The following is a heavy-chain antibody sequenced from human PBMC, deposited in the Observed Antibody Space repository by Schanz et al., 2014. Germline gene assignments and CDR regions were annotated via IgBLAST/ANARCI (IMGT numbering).Heavy chain of an antibody. CDR2: IIPFLDRT. V-gene: IGHV1-69*04. Sequence: QVPLVQSGFEVKKPGSSVKVSCRASGDTFSNYAINWVRQAPGQGLEWMGRIIPFLDRTNHAQRFQGRVTITADKSTSTAYIDLRSLRSEDPALYYCAREVGSSRSFDSWGQGPLVTVSS. D-gene: IGHD6-13*01. CDR1: GDTFSNYA. J-gene: IGHJ4*02. CDR3: AREVGSSRSFDS.